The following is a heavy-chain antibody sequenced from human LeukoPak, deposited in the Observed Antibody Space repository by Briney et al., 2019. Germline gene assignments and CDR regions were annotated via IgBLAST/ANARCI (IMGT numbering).Heavy chain of an antibody. CDR2: VKSDGTAT. Sequence: GGSLRLSCAASGFTFSSHLMHWVRQAQGTGLVWVSSVKSDGTATNYADSVKGRFTISRDNAKNTLYLQMNSLRVEDTALYYCARVAGGGRRFVARKYNYYGMDVWGQGTTVTVSS. J-gene: IGHJ6*02. CDR1: GFTFSSHL. D-gene: IGHD3-10*01. CDR3: ARVAGGGRRFVARKYNYYGMDV. V-gene: IGHV3-74*01.